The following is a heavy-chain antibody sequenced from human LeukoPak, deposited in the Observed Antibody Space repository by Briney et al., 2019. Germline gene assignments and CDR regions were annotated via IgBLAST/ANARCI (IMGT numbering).Heavy chain of an antibody. CDR1: GFAFSSYA. CDR3: ARDSYGMDV. Sequence: GGSLRLSCAASGFAFSSYAMHWVRQAPGKGLEWVAVISYDGSNKYYADSVKGRFTISRDNSKNTLYLQMNSLRAEDTAVYYCARDSYGMDVWGQGTTVTVSS. J-gene: IGHJ6*02. CDR2: ISYDGSNK. V-gene: IGHV3-30-3*01.